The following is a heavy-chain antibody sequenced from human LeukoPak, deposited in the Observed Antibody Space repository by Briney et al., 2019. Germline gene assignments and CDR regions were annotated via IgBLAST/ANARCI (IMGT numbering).Heavy chain of an antibody. CDR3: ARPSRYYDSSGYYSGDY. V-gene: IGHV4-39*07. D-gene: IGHD3-22*01. J-gene: IGHJ4*02. CDR2: IYYSGST. CDR1: GGSISSYY. Sequence: PLETLSLTCTVSGGSISSYYWSWIRQPPGKGLEWIGSIYYSGSTYYNPSLKSRVTISVDTSKNQFSLKLSSVTAADTAVYYCARPSRYYDSSGYYSGDYWGQGTLVTVSS.